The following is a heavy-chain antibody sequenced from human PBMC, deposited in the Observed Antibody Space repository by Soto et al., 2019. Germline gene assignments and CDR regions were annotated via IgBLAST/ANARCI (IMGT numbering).Heavy chain of an antibody. J-gene: IGHJ3*02. CDR1: GYTFTSNG. D-gene: IGHD3-22*01. V-gene: IGHV1-18*01. CDR3: ARDRGWVDAFDI. CDR2: ISAYNGNT. Sequence: ASVKVSCTASGYTFTSNGIRWVRQAPGQGLEWMGWISAYNGNTNYAQKLQGRVTMTTDTSTSTAYMELRSLRSDDTAVYYCARDRGWVDAFDIWGQGTMVTVSS.